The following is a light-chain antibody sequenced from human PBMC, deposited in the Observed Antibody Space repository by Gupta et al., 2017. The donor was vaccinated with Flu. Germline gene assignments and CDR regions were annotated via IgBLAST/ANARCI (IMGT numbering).Light chain of an antibody. CDR1: QSVLFDSNNKEY. CDR3: QQHVKTPFS. CDR2: WAS. V-gene: IGKV4-1*01. J-gene: IGKJ3*01. Sequence: EIVMTQSPESLALSLGERATLNCKSSQSVLFDSNNKEYLAWYQQKPGQPPRLLISWASTRESGVPDRFSGSGSATDLTLTISSLRAEDVGVYYCQQHVKTPFSFGPGTKVEIK.